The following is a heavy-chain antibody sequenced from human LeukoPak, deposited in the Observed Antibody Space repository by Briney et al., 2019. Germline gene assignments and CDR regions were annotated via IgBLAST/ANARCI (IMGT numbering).Heavy chain of an antibody. CDR3: ARVESSGLRRYFDL. CDR2: IDPHNGAT. D-gene: IGHD3-22*01. V-gene: IGHV1-2*02. CDR1: GYSFTGYY. Sequence: ASVKVSCKASGYSFTGYYMHWVRQAPGQGLEWMGWIDPHNGATHYAQKFQGRVTMSRDTSSSTDYMEVSRLRPDDTALYYCARVESSGLRRYFDLWGQGTLVTVSS. J-gene: IGHJ4*02.